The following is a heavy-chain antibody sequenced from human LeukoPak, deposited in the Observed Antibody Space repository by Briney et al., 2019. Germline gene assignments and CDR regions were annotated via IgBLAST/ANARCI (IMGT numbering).Heavy chain of an antibody. CDR3: ARTAEASSRRFDP. CDR1: GYTFTGYC. CDR2: IKPNSGAT. V-gene: IGHV1-2*02. D-gene: IGHD3-10*01. J-gene: IGHJ5*02. Sequence: ASVKVSCKASGYTFTGYCMHWVRQAPGQELEWMGWIKPNSGATKYAQKFQGRVTMTRDTSISTVYMELSSLESDDTAVYYCARTAEASSRRFDPWGQGTLVTVCS.